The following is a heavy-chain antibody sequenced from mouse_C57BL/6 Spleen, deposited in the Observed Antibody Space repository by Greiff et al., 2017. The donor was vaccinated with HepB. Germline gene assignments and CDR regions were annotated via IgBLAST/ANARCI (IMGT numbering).Heavy chain of an antibody. Sequence: QVQLKESGPGLVQPSQSLSITCTVSGFSLTSYGVHWVRQSPGKGLEWLGVIWSGGSTDFNAAFISRLSISKDNSKSQVFFKMNSLQAHDTAIYYCASNPHYGNYLDYWGQGTTLTVSS. D-gene: IGHD2-1*01. J-gene: IGHJ2*01. V-gene: IGHV2-2*01. CDR1: GFSLTSYG. CDR2: IWSGGST. CDR3: ASNPHYGNYLDY.